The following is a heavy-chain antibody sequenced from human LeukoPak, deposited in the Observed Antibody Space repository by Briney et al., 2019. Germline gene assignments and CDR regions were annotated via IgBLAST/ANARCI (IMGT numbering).Heavy chain of an antibody. CDR3: AKDPSMTYYFDY. J-gene: IGHJ4*02. D-gene: IGHD2-2*01. V-gene: IGHV3-30*18. CDR1: GFTFSSYG. Sequence: QPGGSLRLSCAASGFTFSSYGMHWVRQAPGKGLEWVAVISYDGSNKYYADSVKGRFTISRDNSKNTLYLQMNSLRAEDTAVYYCAKDPSMTYYFDYWGQGTLVTVSS. CDR2: ISYDGSNK.